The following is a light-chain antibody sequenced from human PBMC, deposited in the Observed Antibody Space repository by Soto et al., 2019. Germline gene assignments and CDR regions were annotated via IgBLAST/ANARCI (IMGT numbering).Light chain of an antibody. CDR3: QVWDSSSDRLV. Sequence: SYELTQPPSVSVAPGKTARITCGGNNIGSKSVHWYQQKPGQAPVLVIYYDSDRPSGIPERFSGSNSGNTATLTISRVEAGDEADYYCQVWDSSSDRLVFGTGTQLTVL. V-gene: IGLV3-21*04. CDR1: NIGSKS. J-gene: IGLJ1*01. CDR2: YDS.